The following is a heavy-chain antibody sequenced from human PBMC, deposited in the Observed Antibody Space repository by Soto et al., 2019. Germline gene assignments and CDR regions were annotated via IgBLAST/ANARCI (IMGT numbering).Heavy chain of an antibody. V-gene: IGHV4-4*08. CDR1: GASVSHGY. CDR2: MYFGGSF. J-gene: IGHJ5*02. CDR3: ARSYYVSTGFAVDP. Sequence: QMQLQASGPGLVKPSETLSLTCNVSGASVSHGYWSWIRQPPGKGLEWIGFMYFGGSFNYNPSLTSRATISVEPSKTLFSMKLTPVTPSDTAVYYCARSYYVSTGFAVDPWGQGTLVTVSS. D-gene: IGHD3-22*01.